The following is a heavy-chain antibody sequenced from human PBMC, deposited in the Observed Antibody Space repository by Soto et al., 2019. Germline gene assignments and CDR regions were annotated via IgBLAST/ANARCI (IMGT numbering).Heavy chain of an antibody. D-gene: IGHD6-19*01. J-gene: IGHJ4*02. Sequence: GSLRLSCAASGFTFSSYGMHWVRQAPGKGLEWVAVIWYDGSNKYYADSVKGRFTISRDNSKNTLYLQMNSLRAEDTAVYYCARDSDSVIAVADSAMDYWGQGTLVTVSS. CDR2: IWYDGSNK. CDR3: ARDSDSVIAVADSAMDY. V-gene: IGHV3-33*01. CDR1: GFTFSSYG.